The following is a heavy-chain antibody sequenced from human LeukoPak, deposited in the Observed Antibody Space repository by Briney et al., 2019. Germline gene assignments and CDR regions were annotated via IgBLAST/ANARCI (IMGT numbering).Heavy chain of an antibody. J-gene: IGHJ4*02. D-gene: IGHD6-13*01. CDR1: GGSISSGDYY. Sequence: PSETLSLTCTVSGGSISSGDYYRSWIRQPPGKGLEWIGYIYYSGSTNYNPSLKSRGTISVDTSKNQFSLRLSSVTAADTAVYYCARRWGSWPNFDYWGQGALVTVSS. CDR3: ARRWGSWPNFDY. CDR2: IYYSGST. V-gene: IGHV4-61*08.